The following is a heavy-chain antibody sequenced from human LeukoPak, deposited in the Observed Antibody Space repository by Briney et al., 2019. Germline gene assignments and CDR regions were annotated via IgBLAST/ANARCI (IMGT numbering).Heavy chain of an antibody. CDR3: AREGDYGDYGDY. CDR1: GYTFTGYY. D-gene: IGHD4-17*01. CDR2: INPNSGGT. Sequence: ASVKVSCKASGYTFTGYYMHWVRQAPGQGLEWMGWINPNSGGTNYAQKLQGRVTMTRDTSISTAYMELSRLRSDDTAVYYCAREGDYGDYGDYWGQGTLVTVSS. J-gene: IGHJ4*02. V-gene: IGHV1-2*02.